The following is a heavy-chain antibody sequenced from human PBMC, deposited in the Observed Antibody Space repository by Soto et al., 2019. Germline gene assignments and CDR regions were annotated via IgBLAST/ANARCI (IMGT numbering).Heavy chain of an antibody. J-gene: IGHJ4*02. CDR2: ISGGGGST. CDR3: AKVTDDQ. Sequence: EVRLFESGGGLLQPGGSLRLSCAASGVTFSTYTLSWVRQAPGKGLEWVSTISGGGGSTYYADSVKGRFTISRDNSKNTMYLQMNSLRAEDTAVYYCAKVTDDQWGQGTLVTVSS. V-gene: IGHV3-23*01. CDR1: GVTFSTYT.